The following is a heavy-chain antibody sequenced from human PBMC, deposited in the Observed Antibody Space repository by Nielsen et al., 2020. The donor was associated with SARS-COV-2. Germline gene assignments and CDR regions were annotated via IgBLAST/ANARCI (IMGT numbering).Heavy chain of an antibody. CDR3: ARSQVYFNWFDP. CDR2: INHSGST. V-gene: IGHV4-34*01. J-gene: IGHJ5*02. CDR1: GGSIESYEHY. Sequence: SETLSLTCSVSGGSIESYEHYWSWIRQPPGKGLEWIGEINHSGSTNYNPSLKSRVTISVDTSKNQFSLKLSSVTAADTAVYYCARSQVYFNWFDPWGQGTLVTVSS. D-gene: IGHD2/OR15-2a*01.